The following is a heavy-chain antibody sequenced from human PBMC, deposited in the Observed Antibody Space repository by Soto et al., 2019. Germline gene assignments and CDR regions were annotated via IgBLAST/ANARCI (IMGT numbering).Heavy chain of an antibody. J-gene: IGHJ4*02. CDR1: GFTLRNYA. CDR3: AKARNDYNWDNRPPFDY. CDR2: ISANDVGT. D-gene: IGHD1-20*01. V-gene: IGHV3-23*01. Sequence: GGSLRLSCEASGFTLRNYAMTWVRQAPGKGLEWVSLISANDVGTYYAESVKTRFTISTDQSRNTVYLQMDSLRADDTAIYYCAKARNDYNWDNRPPFDYWGQGTLVTVSS.